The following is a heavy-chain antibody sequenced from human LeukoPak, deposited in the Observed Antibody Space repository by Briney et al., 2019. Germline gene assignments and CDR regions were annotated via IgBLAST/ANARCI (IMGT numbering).Heavy chain of an antibody. CDR1: GFTFRTYW. V-gene: IGHV3-74*01. CDR2: INSDGRRT. CDR3: ALGMRNDYFDY. J-gene: IGHJ4*02. D-gene: IGHD7-27*01. Sequence: GGSLRLSCAASGFTFRTYWMHWVRQVPGKGLVWVSRINSDGRRTNYADSVKGRFIISRDNAKNTLYLQMNSLRAEDTAVYYCALGMRNDYFDYWGQGTLVTVSS.